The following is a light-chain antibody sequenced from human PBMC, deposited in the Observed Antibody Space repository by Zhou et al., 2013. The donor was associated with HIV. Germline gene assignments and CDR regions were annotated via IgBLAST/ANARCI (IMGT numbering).Light chain of an antibody. V-gene: IGKV3-20*01. CDR1: QSIINY. Sequence: EIVLTQSPATLSLSPGERATLSCRASQSIINYLGWYQQKPGQAPRLLIYGASSRATGIPDRFSGSGSGTDFTLTISRLEPEDFAVYYCQQYGSSSITFGQGTRLE. J-gene: IGKJ5*01. CDR3: QQYGSSSIT. CDR2: GAS.